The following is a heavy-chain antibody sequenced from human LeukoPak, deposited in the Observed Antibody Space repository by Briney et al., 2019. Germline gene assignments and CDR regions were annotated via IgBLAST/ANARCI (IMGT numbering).Heavy chain of an antibody. CDR1: GGSFSGYY. CDR3: ARSVIAAAGIYWFDP. J-gene: IGHJ5*02. CDR2: INHSGST. V-gene: IGHV4-34*01. Sequence: SETLSLTCAVYGGSFSGYYWSWIRQPPGKELEWIGEINHSGSTNYNPSLKSRVTISVDTSKNQFSLKLSSVTAADTAVYYCARSVIAAAGIYWFDPWGQGTLVTVSS. D-gene: IGHD6-13*01.